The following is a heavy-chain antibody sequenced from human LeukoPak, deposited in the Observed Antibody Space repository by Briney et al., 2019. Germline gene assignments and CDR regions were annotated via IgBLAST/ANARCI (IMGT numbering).Heavy chain of an antibody. D-gene: IGHD3-10*01. J-gene: IGHJ5*02. CDR2: MNPNSGNT. CDR3: ARELPFMVRGHGFDP. V-gene: IGHV1-8*01. CDR1: GYTFTSYD. Sequence: ASVKVSCKASGYTFTSYDINWVRQATGQGLEWMGWMNPNSGNTGYAQKLQGRVTMTTDTSTSTAYMELRSLRSDDTAVYYCARELPFMVRGHGFDPWGQGTLVTVSS.